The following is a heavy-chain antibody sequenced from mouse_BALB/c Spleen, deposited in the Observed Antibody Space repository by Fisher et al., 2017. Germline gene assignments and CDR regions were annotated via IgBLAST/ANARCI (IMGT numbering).Heavy chain of an antibody. V-gene: IGHV1-26*01. J-gene: IGHJ4*01. CDR3: ARKALRGAMDY. Sequence: KFKGKATLTVDKSSSTAYMELLSLTSEDSAVYYCARKALRGAMDYWGQGTSVTVSS. D-gene: IGHD3-1*01.